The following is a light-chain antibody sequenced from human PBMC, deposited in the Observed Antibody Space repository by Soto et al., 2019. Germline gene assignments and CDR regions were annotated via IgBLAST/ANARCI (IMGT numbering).Light chain of an antibody. CDR2: GAS. J-gene: IGKJ4*01. CDR3: QQYCSSPLT. V-gene: IGKV3-20*01. Sequence: EIVLTQSPGTLSLSPGERATLSCRASQSVSSSYLAWYQQKPGQAPRLLIYGASTRATGVPDRFRGSGSGTDFTFTISRLESEDVAVYFCQQYCSSPLTFGGGTKVEIK. CDR1: QSVSSSY.